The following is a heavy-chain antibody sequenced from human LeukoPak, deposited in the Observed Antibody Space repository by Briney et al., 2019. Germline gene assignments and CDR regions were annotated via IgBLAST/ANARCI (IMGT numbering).Heavy chain of an antibody. D-gene: IGHD5-18*01. J-gene: IGHJ4*02. CDR1: GGSISSYY. CDR3: ARSGYRYGYSV. Sequence: SETLSLTCTVSGGSISSYYWSWIRQPAGKGLEWIGRIYTSGGTNYNPSLKSRATMSVHTSKNQFSLKLSSVTAADTGVYYCARSGYRYGYSVWGQGTLVTVPS. V-gene: IGHV4-4*07. CDR2: IYTSGGT.